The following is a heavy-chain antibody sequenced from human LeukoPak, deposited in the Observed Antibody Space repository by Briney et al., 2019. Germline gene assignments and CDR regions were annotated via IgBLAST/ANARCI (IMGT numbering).Heavy chain of an antibody. CDR3: ARERLGPILGATTPNFDY. Sequence: PSETLSLTCTVSGGSISSGSYYWSWIRQAAGKGLEWLGRIYTSGSTNYNPSLKRRVTISVDTSKNQFSLKLSSVAAAGTAVYYCARERLGPILGATTPNFDYWGQGTLVTVSS. J-gene: IGHJ4*02. CDR1: GGSISSGSYY. V-gene: IGHV4-61*02. CDR2: IYTSGST. D-gene: IGHD1-26*01.